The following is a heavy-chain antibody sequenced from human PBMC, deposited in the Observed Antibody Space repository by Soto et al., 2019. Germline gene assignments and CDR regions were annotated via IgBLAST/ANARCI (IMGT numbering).Heavy chain of an antibody. D-gene: IGHD3-22*01. CDR3: ASGYYDRIGFYFDS. CDR1: GGSISSDDYY. V-gene: IGHV4-30-4*01. J-gene: IGHJ4*02. Sequence: SETLSLTCTVSGGSISSDDYYWSWIRQPPGKGLEWIGYIYYSGRTSYNPSLKSRVIISIDTSKNHFSLELSSVSAADTAMYYCASGYYDRIGFYFDSWGQGTLVTVSS. CDR2: IYYSGRT.